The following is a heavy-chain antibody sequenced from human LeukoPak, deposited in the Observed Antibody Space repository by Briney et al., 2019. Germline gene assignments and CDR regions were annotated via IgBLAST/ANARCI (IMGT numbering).Heavy chain of an antibody. CDR1: AFTFRTYA. V-gene: IGHV3-23*01. D-gene: IGHD5-18*01. CDR2: VSGSGGST. J-gene: IGHJ4*02. Sequence: PGGSLRLSCAASAFTFRTYAMIWVRQAPGKGLEWVSTVSGSGGSTYYADPVKGRFTISRDNSNNTLYLQMNSLRAEHTAVYYCAKGAASRGYTYVANWGQGTLVTVSS. CDR3: AKGAASRGYTYVAN.